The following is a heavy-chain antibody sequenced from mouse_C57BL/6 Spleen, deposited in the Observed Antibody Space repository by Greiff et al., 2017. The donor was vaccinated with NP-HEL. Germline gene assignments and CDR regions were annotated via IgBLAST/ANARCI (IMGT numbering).Heavy chain of an antibody. D-gene: IGHD1-1*01. CDR3: TRCYGSSPCAMDY. Sequence: EVKLVESGEGLVKPGGSLKLSCAASGFTFSSYAMSWVRQTPEKRLEWVAYISSGGDYIYYADTVKGRFTISRDNARNTLYLQMSSLKSEDTAMYYCTRCYGSSPCAMDYWGQGTSVTVSS. J-gene: IGHJ4*01. CDR1: GFTFSSYA. V-gene: IGHV5-9-1*02. CDR2: ISSGGDYI.